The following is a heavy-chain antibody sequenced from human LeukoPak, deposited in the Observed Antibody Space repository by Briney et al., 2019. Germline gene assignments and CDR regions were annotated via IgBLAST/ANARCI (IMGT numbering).Heavy chain of an antibody. V-gene: IGHV1-69*01. CDR3: TRDPPVASAPGYFDS. Sequence: ASVTISCKPSGGTFINYAVAWVRQAPGQGLEWMGHIIPIFGTTSYAPKFQGRVTLTADEVTTTAYMELRSLTSEDTAVYYCTRDPPVASAPGYFDSWGQGSLVTVSS. CDR2: IIPIFGTT. D-gene: IGHD2-15*01. CDR1: GGTFINYA. J-gene: IGHJ4*02.